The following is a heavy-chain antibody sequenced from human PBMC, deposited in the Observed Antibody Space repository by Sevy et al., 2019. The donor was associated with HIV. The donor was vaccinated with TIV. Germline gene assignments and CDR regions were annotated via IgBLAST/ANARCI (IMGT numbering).Heavy chain of an antibody. CDR3: AGEGGSSGRCGYFHY. V-gene: IGHV3-30*04. CDR1: GI. CDR2: ISHDGVGK. D-gene: IGHD3-22*01. Sequence: GGSVRLSCAASGIMHWVRQAPGRGLEWVAGISHDGVGKYYLDSVKGRLIVSRDNSQNKVYLEINSLRTEDTAVYYCAGEGGSSGRCGYFHYWGLGTLVTVSS. J-gene: IGHJ4*02.